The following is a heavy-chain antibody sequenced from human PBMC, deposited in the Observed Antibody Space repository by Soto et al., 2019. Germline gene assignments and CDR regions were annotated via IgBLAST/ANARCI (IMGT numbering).Heavy chain of an antibody. D-gene: IGHD5-18*01. CDR2: MNPNSGNT. CDR3: ARGGIVDTAMVNRRGPFDY. Sequence: QVQLVQSGAEVKKPGASVKVSCKASGYTFTSYDINWVRQATGQGLEWMGWMNPNSGNTGYAQKFQGRVTMTRNTSISTAYMELSSLRAEDTAVYYCARGGIVDTAMVNRRGPFDYWGQGTLVTVSS. V-gene: IGHV1-8*01. J-gene: IGHJ4*02. CDR1: GYTFTSYD.